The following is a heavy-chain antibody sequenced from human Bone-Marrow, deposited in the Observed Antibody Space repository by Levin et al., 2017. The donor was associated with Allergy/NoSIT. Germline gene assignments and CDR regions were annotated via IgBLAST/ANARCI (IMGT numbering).Heavy chain of an antibody. CDR3: ANLDPGLGY. Sequence: QPGGSLRLSCAASGFTFSSYVLSWARQAPGKGLEWVSCVTGNGGKTHYIDSVKGRFTISRDNSRNTLYLQMDSLRVEDTARYYCANLDPGLGYWGQGTLVTVSS. V-gene: IGHV3-23*01. CDR1: GFTFSSYV. CDR2: VTGNGGKT. J-gene: IGHJ4*02. D-gene: IGHD3-16*01.